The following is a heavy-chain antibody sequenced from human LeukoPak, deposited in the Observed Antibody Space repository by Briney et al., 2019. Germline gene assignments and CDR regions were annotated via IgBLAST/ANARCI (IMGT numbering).Heavy chain of an antibody. CDR3: ARDYYDSSGYPTLDY. V-gene: IGHV1-18*01. CDR1: GYTFTSYG. D-gene: IGHD3-22*01. CDR2: ISAYNGNT. Sequence: GASVKVSCKASGYTFTSYGISWVRQAPGQGLEWMGWISAYNGNTNYAQKLQGRVTMTTDISTSTAYMELRSLRSDDTAVYYCARDYYDSSGYPTLDYWGQGTLVTVSS. J-gene: IGHJ4*02.